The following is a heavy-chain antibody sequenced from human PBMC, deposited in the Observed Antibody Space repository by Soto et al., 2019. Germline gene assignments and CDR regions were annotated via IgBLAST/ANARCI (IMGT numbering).Heavy chain of an antibody. CDR3: TRFQYYQDTSGWLSYFDS. V-gene: IGHV3-49*03. J-gene: IGHJ4*02. Sequence: GGSLRLSCTASGFTFGDSAMSWFRQAPGQGLEWLSFIRSKTYGETTDYAASVKGRFSISRDDSKSIAYLQMNSLKIEDTAVYYCTRFQYYQDTSGWLSYFDSWGQGILVTVSS. CDR1: GFTFGDSA. CDR2: IRSKTYGETT. D-gene: IGHD3-22*01.